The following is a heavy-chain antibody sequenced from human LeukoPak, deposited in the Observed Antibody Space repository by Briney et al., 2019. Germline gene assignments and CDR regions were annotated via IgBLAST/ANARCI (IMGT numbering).Heavy chain of an antibody. J-gene: IGHJ6*02. D-gene: IGHD1-1*01. CDR1: GGSFSGYY. V-gene: IGHV4-34*01. Sequence: SETLSLTCAVYGGSFSGYYWSWIRQPPGKGLEWIGEINHSGSTNYNPSLKSRVTISVDTSKNQFSLKLSSVTAADTAVYYCATTPGAYYYGMDVWGQGTTVTVSS. CDR3: ATTPGAYYYGMDV. CDR2: INHSGST.